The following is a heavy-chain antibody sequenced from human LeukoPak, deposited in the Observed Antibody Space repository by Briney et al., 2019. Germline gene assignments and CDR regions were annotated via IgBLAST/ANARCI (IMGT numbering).Heavy chain of an antibody. Sequence: GGSLRLSCAASGFTFSSYWMSWVRQAPGKGLEWVANIKQDGSEKYYVDSVKGRFTISRDDAKNSLYLQMNSLRAEDTAVYYCARLIVVVPAAIAHFDYWGQGTLVTVPS. V-gene: IGHV3-7*01. CDR1: GFTFSSYW. J-gene: IGHJ4*02. CDR2: IKQDGSEK. D-gene: IGHD2-2*02. CDR3: ARLIVVVPAAIAHFDY.